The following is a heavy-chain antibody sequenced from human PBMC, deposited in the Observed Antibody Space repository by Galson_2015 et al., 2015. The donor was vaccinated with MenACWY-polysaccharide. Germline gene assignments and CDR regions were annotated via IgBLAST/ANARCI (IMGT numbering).Heavy chain of an antibody. CDR1: GFTFSSYW. V-gene: IGHV3-7*01. CDR3: ARDFRSYFFYYYYGMDV. Sequence: SLRLSCAASGFTFSSYWMSWVRQAPGKGLEWVANIKQDGSEKYYVDSVKGRFTISRDNAKNSLYLQMNSLRAEDTAVYYCARDFRSYFFYYYYGMDVRGPGPTGTVSS. D-gene: IGHD1-26*01. J-gene: IGHJ6*02. CDR2: IKQDGSEK.